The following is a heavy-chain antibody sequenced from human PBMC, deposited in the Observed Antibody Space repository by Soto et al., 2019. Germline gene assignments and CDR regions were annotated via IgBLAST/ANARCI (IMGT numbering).Heavy chain of an antibody. CDR1: GYTFTSYG. CDR2: ISAYNGNT. CDR3: ARDGARPDIVVVVAATGGGYYYYGMDV. Sequence: GASVKVSCKASGYTFTSYGISWVRQAPGQGLEWMGWISAYNGNTNYAQKLQGRVTMTTDTSTSTAYMELRSLRSDDTAVYYCARDGARPDIVVVVAATGGGYYYYGMDVWGQGTTVTVSS. J-gene: IGHJ6*02. V-gene: IGHV1-18*01. D-gene: IGHD2-15*01.